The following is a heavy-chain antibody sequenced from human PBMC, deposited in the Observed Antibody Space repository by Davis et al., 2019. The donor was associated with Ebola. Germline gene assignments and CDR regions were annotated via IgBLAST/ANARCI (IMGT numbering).Heavy chain of an antibody. V-gene: IGHV4-34*01. CDR3: AREGRYSGSYPLDY. CDR1: GGSFSGYY. CDR2: INHSGST. D-gene: IGHD1-26*01. Sequence: MPSETLSLTCAVYGGSFSGYYWSWIRQPPGKGLEWIGEINHSGSTNYNPSLKSRVTISVDTSKNQFFLKLSSVTAADTAVYYCAREGRYSGSYPLDYWDQGTLVTVSS. J-gene: IGHJ4*02.